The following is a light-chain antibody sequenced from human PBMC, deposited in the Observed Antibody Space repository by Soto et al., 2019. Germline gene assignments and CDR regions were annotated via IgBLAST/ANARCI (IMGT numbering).Light chain of an antibody. CDR1: PSVCRN. Sequence: IVSTKAAINLSESPSARAALSCRASPSVCRNLAWYQRKPGQAPRLLIYGASPRANGIPARFSGSGSGTEITLTISARQSADFVVNYCQQYNDTFSGTFGPGTKVDIK. V-gene: IGKV3-15*01. CDR3: QQYNDTFSGT. J-gene: IGKJ1*01. CDR2: GAS.